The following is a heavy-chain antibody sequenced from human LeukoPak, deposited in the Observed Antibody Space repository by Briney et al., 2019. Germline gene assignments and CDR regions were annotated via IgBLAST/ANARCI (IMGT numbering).Heavy chain of an antibody. CDR1: GYSFTSYW. CDR3: ARAYYDILTGYYTPDAFDI. J-gene: IGHJ3*02. CDR2: IYPGDSDT. D-gene: IGHD3-9*01. V-gene: IGHV5-51*01. Sequence: GESLKISCQGSGYSFTSYWIGWVRQMPGKGLEWMGIIYPGDSDTRYSPSFQGQVTISADKSSSTAYLQWSSLKASDTAMYYCARAYYDILTGYYTPDAFDIWGQGTMVTVSS.